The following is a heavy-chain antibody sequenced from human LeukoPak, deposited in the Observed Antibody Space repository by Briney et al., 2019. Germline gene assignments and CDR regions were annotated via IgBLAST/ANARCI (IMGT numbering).Heavy chain of an antibody. CDR3: ARGSSGWYFVY. CDR1: GGSVSSGSYY. V-gene: IGHV4-61*01. CDR2: IYYSGST. Sequence: SETLSLTCTVSGGSVSSGSYYWSWIRQPPGQGLEWIGYIYYSGSTNYNPSLKSRVTISVDTSKNQFSLKLSSVTAADTAVYYCARGSSGWYFVYWGQGTLVTVSS. J-gene: IGHJ4*02. D-gene: IGHD6-19*01.